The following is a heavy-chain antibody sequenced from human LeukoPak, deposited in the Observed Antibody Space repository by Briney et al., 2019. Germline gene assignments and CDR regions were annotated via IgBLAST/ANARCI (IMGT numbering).Heavy chain of an antibody. CDR1: GFTFSDYG. J-gene: IGHJ5*02. D-gene: IGHD6-13*01. Sequence: GASLRLSCAASGFTFSDYGMHWVRQAPGKGLEWVAVIWNDGSYKYYADSVKGRFTNSRDNSKNTLYVQMNSLRVEDTAVYYCARSIAAQTNNWFDPWGQGTLVTVSS. CDR3: ARSIAAQTNNWFDP. CDR2: IWNDGSYK. V-gene: IGHV3-33*01.